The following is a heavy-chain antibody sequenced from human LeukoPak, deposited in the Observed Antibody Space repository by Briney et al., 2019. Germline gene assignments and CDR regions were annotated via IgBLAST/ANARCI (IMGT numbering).Heavy chain of an antibody. V-gene: IGHV3-7*03. CDR1: GFTFSSYW. Sequence: RGSLRLSCAASGFTFSSYWMTWVRQAPGKGLEWVANIKQDGIEKYYVDSVKGRFTISRDNAENSMYLQMNSLRAEDTAVYFCARALGVTPPYYFSYGMDVWGKGATVTVSS. D-gene: IGHD2-21*02. CDR3: ARALGVTPPYYFSYGMDV. CDR2: IKQDGIEK. J-gene: IGHJ6*04.